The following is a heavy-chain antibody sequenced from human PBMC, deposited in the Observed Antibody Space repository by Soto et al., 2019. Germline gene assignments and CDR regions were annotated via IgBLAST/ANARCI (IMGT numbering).Heavy chain of an antibody. CDR2: IYYSGST. CDR3: ARAPRGNYGYPSYFDY. Sequence: SETLSLTCTFSGCSISSGDYYWSWIRQPPGKGLEWIGYIYYSGSTNYNPSLKSRVTISVDTSKNQFSLKLSSVTAADTTVYYCARAPRGNYGYPSYFDYWGQGTLVTVSS. D-gene: IGHD3-10*01. J-gene: IGHJ4*02. V-gene: IGHV4-61*08. CDR1: GCSISSGDYY.